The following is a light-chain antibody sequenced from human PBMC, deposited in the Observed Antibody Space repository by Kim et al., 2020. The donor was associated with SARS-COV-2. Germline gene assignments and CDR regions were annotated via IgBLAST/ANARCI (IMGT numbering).Light chain of an antibody. CDR2: AVS. Sequence: ELAVTIACTRTLDAVGGYNYSYWYQQPPGKAPRLVIYAVSKRPAGVSNRFSGSKSGNTASLTISGLQAEGVADYYCSSDTSSSQMFGGGTQLTVL. CDR3: SSDTSSSQM. J-gene: IGLJ3*02. V-gene: IGLV2-14*04. CDR1: LDAVGGYNY.